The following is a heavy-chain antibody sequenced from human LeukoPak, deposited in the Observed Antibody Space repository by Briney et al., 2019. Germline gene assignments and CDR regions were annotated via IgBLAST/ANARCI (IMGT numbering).Heavy chain of an antibody. D-gene: IGHD1-26*01. CDR2: ISSSSSYI. Sequence: GGSLRLSCAASGFTFSSYSMNWVRQAPGKGLEWVSSISSSSSYIYYADSVKGRFTISRDNSKNTLYLQMNSLRAEDTAVYYCAIKGPRYSGSYGPWGQGTLVTVSS. J-gene: IGHJ5*02. V-gene: IGHV3-21*04. CDR1: GFTFSSYS. CDR3: AIKGPRYSGSYGP.